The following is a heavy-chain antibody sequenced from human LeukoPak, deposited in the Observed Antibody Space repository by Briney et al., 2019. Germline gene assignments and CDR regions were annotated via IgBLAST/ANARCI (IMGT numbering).Heavy chain of an antibody. CDR3: ARMKASKDIVVVPAAMLPFDY. D-gene: IGHD2-2*01. Sequence: ASVKVSCKASGYTFTGYYMHWVRQAPGQGLEWMGWIDPNRGGTNYAQKFQGRVTMTRDTSISTAYMELSRLRSDDTDVYYCARMKASKDIVVVPAAMLPFDYWGQGTLVTVSS. CDR1: GYTFTGYY. CDR2: IDPNRGGT. V-gene: IGHV1-2*02. J-gene: IGHJ4*02.